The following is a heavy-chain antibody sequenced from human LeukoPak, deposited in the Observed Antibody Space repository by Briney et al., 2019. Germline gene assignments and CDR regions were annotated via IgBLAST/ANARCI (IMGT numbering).Heavy chain of an antibody. Sequence: SETLSLTCAVYGGSFSGYYWSWIRQPPGKGLEWIGEIDHSGSTNYNPSLKSRVTISVDTSKNQFSLKLSSVTAADTAVYYCAVVTAIGAFDYWGQGTLVTVSS. CDR2: IDHSGST. D-gene: IGHD2-21*02. V-gene: IGHV4-34*09. CDR1: GGSFSGYY. J-gene: IGHJ4*02. CDR3: AVVTAIGAFDY.